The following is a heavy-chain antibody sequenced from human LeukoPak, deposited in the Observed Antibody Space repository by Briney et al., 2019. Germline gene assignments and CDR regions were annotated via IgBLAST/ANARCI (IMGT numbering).Heavy chain of an antibody. V-gene: IGHV3-30-3*01. D-gene: IGHD2-2*01. CDR1: GFTVISYY. J-gene: IGHJ4*02. CDR3: ARERGEVVVPAAYIDY. Sequence: GGSLRLTCVASGFTVISYYMSWVRQAPGKGLEWVAVISYDGSNKYYADSVKGRFTISRDNSKNTLYLQMNSLRAEDTAVYYCARERGEVVVPAAYIDYWGQGTLVTVSS. CDR2: ISYDGSNK.